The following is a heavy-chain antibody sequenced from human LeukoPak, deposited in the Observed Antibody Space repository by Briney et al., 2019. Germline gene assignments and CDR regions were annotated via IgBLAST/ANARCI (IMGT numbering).Heavy chain of an antibody. D-gene: IGHD3-10*01. J-gene: IGHJ4*02. CDR1: GFTVSSNY. V-gene: IGHV3-23*01. Sequence: GGSLRLSCAASGFTVSSNYMSWVRQAPGKGLEWVSGISGSGGSTYYADSVKGRFTVSRDNSNNTLYLQMNSLRAEDTAVYYCAKDAKAGGGYFDYWGQGTLVTVSS. CDR2: ISGSGGST. CDR3: AKDAKAGGGYFDY.